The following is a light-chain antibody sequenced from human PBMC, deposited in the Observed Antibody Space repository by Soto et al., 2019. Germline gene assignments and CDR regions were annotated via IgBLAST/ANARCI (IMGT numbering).Light chain of an antibody. CDR2: EGS. CDR3: CSYAGSSNVV. V-gene: IGLV2-23*01. J-gene: IGLJ2*01. CDR1: SSDVGSYNL. Sequence: QSALTQPASVSGSPGQSITISCTGTSSDVGSYNLVSWYQQHPGKAPKLMIYEGSKRPSGVSNRFSGSKSGNTASLTISGPQAEDEADYYCCSYAGSSNVVFGGGTKLTVL.